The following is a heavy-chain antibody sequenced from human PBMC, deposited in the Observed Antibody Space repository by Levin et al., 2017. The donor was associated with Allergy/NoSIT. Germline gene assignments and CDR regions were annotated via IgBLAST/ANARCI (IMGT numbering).Heavy chain of an antibody. Sequence: GESLKISCTASGFTFGDYAMSWFRQAPGKGLEWVGFIRSKAYGGTTEYAASVKGRFTISRDDSKSIAYLQMNSLKTEDTAVYYCTRGVKDSSGYYKVVFDYWGQGTLVTVSS. D-gene: IGHD3-22*01. J-gene: IGHJ4*02. CDR1: GFTFGDYA. V-gene: IGHV3-49*03. CDR3: TRGVKDSSGYYKVVFDY. CDR2: IRSKAYGGTT.